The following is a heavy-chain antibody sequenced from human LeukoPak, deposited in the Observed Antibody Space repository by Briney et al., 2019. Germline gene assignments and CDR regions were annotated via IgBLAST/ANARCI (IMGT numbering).Heavy chain of an antibody. CDR2: IYYSGST. Sequence: PSETLSLTCTVSGGSITSDHWNCIRQPPGKGLEWIGCIYYSGSTYYNPSLKSRVTISVDMSKNQFSLRLTSVTAADTAVYYCARKNDFDIWGQGTLVTVSS. CDR3: ARKNDFDI. D-gene: IGHD2/OR15-2a*01. V-gene: IGHV4-59*01. J-gene: IGHJ3*02. CDR1: GGSITSDH.